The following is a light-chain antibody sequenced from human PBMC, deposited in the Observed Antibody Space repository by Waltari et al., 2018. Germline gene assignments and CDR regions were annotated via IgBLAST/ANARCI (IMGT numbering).Light chain of an antibody. V-gene: IGLV2-11*01. CDR3: WSYAGRNTYV. CDR1: RSDVGAYNY. Sequence: QSALTQPRPVSGSPGQSVAISCTGTRSDVGAYNYVFWYQQHSGEAPKLIIYDVIKRPSGVPDRFSGSKSGNMASLTISGLQAEDEADYYCWSYAGRNTYVFGAGTKVTVL. J-gene: IGLJ1*01. CDR2: DVI.